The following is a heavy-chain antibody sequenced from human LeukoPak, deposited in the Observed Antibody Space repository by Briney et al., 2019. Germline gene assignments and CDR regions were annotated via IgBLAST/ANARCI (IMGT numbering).Heavy chain of an antibody. CDR3: ARQPNYGDYVEGDY. Sequence: GESLKISCKASGYTFTGHWIGWVRQTPVKGLEWMGIIYPGDSDTTYNPSFEGQVTVSADKSITTAYLYWSSLKASDTAMYYCARQPNYGDYVEGDYWGQGTLVTVSS. CDR1: GYTFTGHW. V-gene: IGHV5-51*01. J-gene: IGHJ4*02. D-gene: IGHD4-17*01. CDR2: IYPGDSDT.